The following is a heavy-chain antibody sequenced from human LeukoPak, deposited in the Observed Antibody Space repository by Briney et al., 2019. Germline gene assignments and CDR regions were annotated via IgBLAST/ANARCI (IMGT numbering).Heavy chain of an antibody. Sequence: GGSLRLSCAASGFTFSSYAINWVRQAPGKGLQWVSSISSSGGYIYYADSVKGRFTISRDNAKNSLFLQMNSLRAEDTAVYYCARDRGNRGSYYGSDYWGQGTLVTVSS. D-gene: IGHD1-26*01. CDR1: GFTFSSYA. CDR2: ISSSGGYI. CDR3: ARDRGNRGSYYGSDY. V-gene: IGHV3-21*01. J-gene: IGHJ4*02.